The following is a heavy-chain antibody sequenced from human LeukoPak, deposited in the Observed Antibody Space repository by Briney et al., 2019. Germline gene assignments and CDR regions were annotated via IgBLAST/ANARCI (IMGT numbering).Heavy chain of an antibody. V-gene: IGHV3-30*04. D-gene: IGHD2-21*01. J-gene: IGHJ4*02. CDR3: ARVGIRDY. CDR1: GFTFSSYA. CDR2: ISYDGSNK. Sequence: GGSLRLSCAASGFTFSSYAMHWVRQAPGKGLEWVAVISYDGSNKYYADSVKGRFTISRDNSKNTLYLQMNSLRAEDTAVYYCARVGIRDYWGQGTLVTVSS.